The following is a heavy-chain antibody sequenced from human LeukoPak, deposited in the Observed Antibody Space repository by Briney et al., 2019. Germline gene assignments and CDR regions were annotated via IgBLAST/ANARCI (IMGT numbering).Heavy chain of an antibody. CDR3: ARDRNPYLVATLRYYMDV. D-gene: IGHD2-8*02. Sequence: SETLSLTCTVSSGSISSSNYYWSWIRQPAGKGLEWIGRISTIGITNYNPSLNSRVTISIDTSKNQFSLKLSSVTAADTAVYYCARDRNPYLVATLRYYMDVWGKGTTVTISS. J-gene: IGHJ6*03. V-gene: IGHV4-61*02. CDR2: ISTIGIT. CDR1: SGSISSSNYY.